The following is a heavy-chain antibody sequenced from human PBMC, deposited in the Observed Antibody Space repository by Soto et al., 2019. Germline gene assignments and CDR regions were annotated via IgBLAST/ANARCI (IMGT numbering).Heavy chain of an antibody. CDR2: IYHSGST. J-gene: IGHJ6*02. Sequence: TSETLSLTCAVSGGSISSSNWWSWVRQPPGKGLEWIGEIYHSGSTNYNPSLKSRVTISVDKSKNQFSLKLSSVTAADTAVYYCARAGYSSSWYGYYGMDVWGQGTTVTVSS. CDR1: GGSISSSNW. V-gene: IGHV4-4*02. CDR3: ARAGYSSSWYGYYGMDV. D-gene: IGHD6-13*01.